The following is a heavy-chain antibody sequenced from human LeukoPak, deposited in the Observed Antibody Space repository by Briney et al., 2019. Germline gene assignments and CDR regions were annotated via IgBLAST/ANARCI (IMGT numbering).Heavy chain of an antibody. CDR3: ASRGYRYNWFDP. CDR1: GGSISSGDCY. V-gene: IGHV4-30-4*01. D-gene: IGHD6-13*01. J-gene: IGHJ5*02. CDR2: IYYSGST. Sequence: SETLSLTCTVSGGSISSGDCYWSWIRQPPGKGLEWIGYIYYSGSTYYNPSLKSRVTISVDTSKNQFSLKLGSVTAADTAVYYCASRGYRYNWFDPWGQGTLVTVSS.